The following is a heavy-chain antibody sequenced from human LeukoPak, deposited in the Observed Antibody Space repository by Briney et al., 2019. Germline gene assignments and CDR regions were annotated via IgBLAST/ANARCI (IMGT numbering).Heavy chain of an antibody. CDR3: ARGVLVRGVITSGYYYYYMDV. Sequence: GASVKVSCKASGYTFTSYDINWVRQATGQGLEWMGWMNPNSGNTGYAQKFQGRVTITRNTSISTAYMELSSLRSEDTAVYYCARGVLVRGVITSGYYYYYMDVWGKGTTVTVSS. V-gene: IGHV1-8*03. J-gene: IGHJ6*03. CDR1: GYTFTSYD. CDR2: MNPNSGNT. D-gene: IGHD3-10*01.